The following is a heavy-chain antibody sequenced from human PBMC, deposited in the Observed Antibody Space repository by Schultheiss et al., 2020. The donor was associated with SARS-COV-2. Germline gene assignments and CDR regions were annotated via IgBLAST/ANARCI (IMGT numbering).Heavy chain of an antibody. J-gene: IGHJ5*02. CDR2: IYWNDDK. D-gene: IGHD3-9*01. V-gene: IGHV2-70*18. Sequence: TLSLTCTVSGGSISSYYWSWIRQPPGKALEWLALIYWNDDKRYSPSLKTRLTISKDTSKSQVVLTMTNMDPVDTATYYCARIRQVSVDNTWYFGWFDPWGQGTLVTVSS. CDR1: GGSISSYYW. CDR3: ARIRQVSVDNTWYFGWFDP.